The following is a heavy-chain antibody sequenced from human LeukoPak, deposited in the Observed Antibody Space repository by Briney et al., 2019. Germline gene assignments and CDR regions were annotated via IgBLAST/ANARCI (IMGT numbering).Heavy chain of an antibody. CDR1: GGSFSGYY. CDR2: INHSGST. D-gene: IGHD4-17*01. CDR3: ARQMNTVTADY. J-gene: IGHJ4*02. V-gene: IGHV4-34*01. Sequence: SETLSLTCAVYGGSFSGYYWSWIRQHPGKGLEWIGEINHSGSTNYNPSLKSRVTISVDTSKNQFSLKLSSVTAADTAVYYCARQMNTVTADYWGQGTLVTVSS.